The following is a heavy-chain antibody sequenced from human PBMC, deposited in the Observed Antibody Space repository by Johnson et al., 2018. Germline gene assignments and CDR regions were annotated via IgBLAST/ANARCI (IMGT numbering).Heavy chain of an antibody. V-gene: IGHV3-30*04. Sequence: QVQLVQSGGGVGQPGRSLRLSCAASGFTFITYAMHWVRQAPGKGLEWVAVVSYDGSNKYYADSVKGRFTSSRDNSKNTLYLQMNSLRAEDTAVYYCAKARRLFRWDDAFDICGQGTMVIVSS. CDR1: GFTFITYA. CDR3: AKARRLFRWDDAFDI. CDR2: VSYDGSNK. J-gene: IGHJ3*02. D-gene: IGHD3-22*01.